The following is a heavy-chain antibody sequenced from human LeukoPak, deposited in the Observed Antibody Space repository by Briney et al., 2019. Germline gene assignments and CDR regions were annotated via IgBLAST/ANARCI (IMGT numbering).Heavy chain of an antibody. Sequence: GGSLRLSCAASGFTFNSYALHWVRQAPGKGLEWVAVISYDGSNNYYGESVKGRFTISRDNSKNMVYLQMNSLRPEDTAVYYCARGEDGFWSGYVEHWGQGTLVTVSS. CDR2: ISYDGSNN. CDR1: GFTFNSYA. CDR3: ARGEDGFWSGYVEH. D-gene: IGHD3-3*01. J-gene: IGHJ1*01. V-gene: IGHV3-30*04.